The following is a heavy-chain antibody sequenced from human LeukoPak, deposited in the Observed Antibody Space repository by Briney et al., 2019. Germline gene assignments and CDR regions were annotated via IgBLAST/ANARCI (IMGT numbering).Heavy chain of an antibody. J-gene: IGHJ4*02. CDR3: ARGIAAAGRYDY. V-gene: IGHV3-48*01. D-gene: IGHD6-13*01. Sequence: GSLRLSCAASGFTFSSYSMNWVRQAPGKGLEWVSYISSSSSTIYYADSVKGRFTISRDNSKNTLWLQMNSLRAEDTAVYYCARGIAAAGRYDYWGQGTLVTVSS. CDR1: GFTFSSYS. CDR2: ISSSSSTI.